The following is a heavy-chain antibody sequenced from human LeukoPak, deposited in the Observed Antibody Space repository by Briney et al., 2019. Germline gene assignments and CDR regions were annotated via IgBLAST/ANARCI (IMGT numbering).Heavy chain of an antibody. CDR1: GFAFSAYA. Sequence: GGSLRLSCTASGFAFSAYAMMWVRQAPGKGPEWVSAIRGGGGSAFYADSVKGRFTISRDNSKYTLFLQMSSLRAEDTAVYYCARDPNGDYIGAFDMWGPGTMVTVSS. D-gene: IGHD4-17*01. CDR3: ARDPNGDYIGAFDM. J-gene: IGHJ3*02. V-gene: IGHV3-23*01. CDR2: IRGGGGSA.